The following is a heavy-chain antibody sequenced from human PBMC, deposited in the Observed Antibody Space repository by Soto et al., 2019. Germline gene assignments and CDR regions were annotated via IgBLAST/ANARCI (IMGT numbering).Heavy chain of an antibody. CDR2: INQSGST. CDR3: ARHPYPNAFDI. J-gene: IGHJ3*02. D-gene: IGHD2-21*01. V-gene: IGHV4-34*01. CDR1: GASLSAYD. Sequence: PSGTLSLSCAVYGASLSAYDWSWVRQPPGKGLEWIGEINQSGSTNYNSSLKSRVTISMDTSRNQFSLKLTSVSAADTAMYYCARHPYPNAFDISGRGTMVTLSS.